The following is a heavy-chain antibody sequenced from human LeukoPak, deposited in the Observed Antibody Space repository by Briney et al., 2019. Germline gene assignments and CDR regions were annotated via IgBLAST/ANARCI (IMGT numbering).Heavy chain of an antibody. CDR2: IYYSGNT. CDR1: GGSISGSSYF. CDR3: ARLKEGIDY. D-gene: IGHD3-10*01. Sequence: PSETLSLTCAVSGGSISGSSYFWGWIRQPPGKGLGWFGSIYYSGNTYYNPSLKSRVTISVDTSKNQFSLKLSSVTAADTAVYYCARLKEGIDYWGQGTLVTVSS. J-gene: IGHJ4*02. V-gene: IGHV4-39*01.